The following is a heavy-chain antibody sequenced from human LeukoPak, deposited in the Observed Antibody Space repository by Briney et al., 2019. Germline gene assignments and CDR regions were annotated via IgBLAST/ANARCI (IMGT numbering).Heavy chain of an antibody. J-gene: IGHJ4*02. CDR1: GFTFSSYA. Sequence: GGSLRLSCAASGFTFSSYAMSWVRQAPGKGLEWVSAISGSGGSTYYADSVKGRFTISRDNSKNTLYLQMNSLRAEDTAVYYCAKGIAVAGTRSYYFDYWGQGTRVTVSS. V-gene: IGHV3-23*01. D-gene: IGHD6-19*01. CDR2: ISGSGGST. CDR3: AKGIAVAGTRSYYFDY.